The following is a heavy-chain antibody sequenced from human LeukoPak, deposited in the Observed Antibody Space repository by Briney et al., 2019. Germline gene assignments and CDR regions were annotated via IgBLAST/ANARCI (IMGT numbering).Heavy chain of an antibody. CDR3: ARADSSGPNWFDP. J-gene: IGHJ5*02. CDR2: INHSGST. CDR1: GGSISSGGYS. D-gene: IGHD3-22*01. V-gene: IGHV4-30-2*01. Sequence: SETLSLTCAVSGGSISSGGYSWSWLRQPPGKGLEWIGYINHSGSTYYNPSLKSRATITVDRSKNQFSLKLSSVTAADTAVYYCARADSSGPNWFDPWGQGTLVTVSS.